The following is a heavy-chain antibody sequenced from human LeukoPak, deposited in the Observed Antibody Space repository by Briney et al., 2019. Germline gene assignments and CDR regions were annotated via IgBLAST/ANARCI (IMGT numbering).Heavy chain of an antibody. J-gene: IGHJ6*03. CDR3: ARDRLFGIAVADTELGGYYYYYMDV. V-gene: IGHV1-2*02. Sequence: GASVKVSCKASGYTFTGYYMHWVRQAPGQGLEWMGWINPNSGGTNYAQKFQGRVTMTRDTSISTAYMELSRLRSDDTAVYYCARDRLFGIAVADTELGGYYYYYMDVWGKGTTVTVSS. CDR1: GYTFTGYY. CDR2: INPNSGGT. D-gene: IGHD6-19*01.